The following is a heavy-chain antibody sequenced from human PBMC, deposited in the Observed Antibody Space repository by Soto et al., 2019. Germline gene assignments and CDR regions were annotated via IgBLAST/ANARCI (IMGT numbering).Heavy chain of an antibody. J-gene: IGHJ4*02. CDR1: GGSLSSYA. Sequence: APVRLSCKASGGSLSSYAISWVRQAPGQGLEWMGGIIPIFGTANYAQKFQGRVTITADKSTSTAYMELSSLRSEDTAVYYGATVYDSSGYYDYWGQGTLVTVSS. D-gene: IGHD3-22*01. CDR3: ATVYDSSGYYDY. V-gene: IGHV1-69*06. CDR2: IIPIFGTA.